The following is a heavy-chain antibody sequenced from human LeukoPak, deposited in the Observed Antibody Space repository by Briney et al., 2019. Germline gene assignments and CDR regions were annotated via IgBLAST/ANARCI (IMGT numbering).Heavy chain of an antibody. D-gene: IGHD3-22*01. V-gene: IGHV4-34*01. Sequence: SETLSLTCAVYGGSFSDYWWTWIRQSPGKGLEWIGEVNHSGRTNYNPSLKSRVTISVDTSKNQFSLKLSSVTAADTAVYYCARAVQPRKFYYDSSGYSIYFDYWGQGTLVTVSS. CDR2: VNHSGRT. CDR3: ARAVQPRKFYYDSSGYSIYFDY. CDR1: GGSFSDYW. J-gene: IGHJ4*02.